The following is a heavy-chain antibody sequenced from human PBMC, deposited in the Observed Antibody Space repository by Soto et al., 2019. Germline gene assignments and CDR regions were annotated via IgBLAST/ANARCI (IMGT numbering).Heavy chain of an antibody. D-gene: IGHD1-26*01. CDR2: IDHTGDT. CDR3: AREAGALDY. Sequence: SETLSLTCGVHGWSLSDYHLTWIRQPPGKGLEWIGEIDHTGDTTYNPSLKSRVTISVDTSKKQFSLNLRSVTAADTAFYYCAREAGALDYWGQGTLVTVSS. CDR1: GWSLSDYH. V-gene: IGHV4-34*01. J-gene: IGHJ4*02.